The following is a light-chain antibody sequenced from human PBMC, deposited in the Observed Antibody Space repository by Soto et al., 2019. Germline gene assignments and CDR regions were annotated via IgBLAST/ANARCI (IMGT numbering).Light chain of an antibody. CDR2: EVT. CDR1: SSEVGGYNL. CDR3: CSYGGNRTPVV. Sequence: QSVLTQPASVSGSPGQSITMSCTGSSSEVGGYNLVSWYQQYPGKAPKFIIYEVTKRPSGVSHRFSGSKSANTASLTISGLQAEDEADYYCCSYGGNRTPVVFGGGTKLTVL. V-gene: IGLV2-23*02. J-gene: IGLJ2*01.